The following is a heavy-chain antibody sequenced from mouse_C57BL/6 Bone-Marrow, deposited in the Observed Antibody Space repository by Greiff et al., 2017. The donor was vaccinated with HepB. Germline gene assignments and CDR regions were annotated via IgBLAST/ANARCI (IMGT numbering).Heavy chain of an antibody. CDR2: ISDGGSYT. Sequence: EVKLVESGGGLVKPGGSLKLSCAASGFTFSSYAMSWVRQTPEKRLEWVATISDGGSYTYYPDNVKGRFTISRDNAKNNLYLQMSHLKSEDTAMYYCAREDYYSRFAYWGQGTLVTVSA. D-gene: IGHD2-5*01. CDR3: AREDYYSRFAY. CDR1: GFTFSSYA. J-gene: IGHJ3*01. V-gene: IGHV5-4*01.